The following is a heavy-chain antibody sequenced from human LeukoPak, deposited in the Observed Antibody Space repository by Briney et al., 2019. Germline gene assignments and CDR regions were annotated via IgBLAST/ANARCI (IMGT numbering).Heavy chain of an antibody. J-gene: IGHJ4*02. CDR2: INHSGST. D-gene: IGHD3-22*01. CDR3: ARGGRLYYDSSGTPVDY. V-gene: IGHV4-34*01. Sequence: PGGSLRLSCAASGFTVSDNYMAWVRQAPGKGLEWIGEINHSGSTNYNPSLKSRVTISVDTSKNQFSLKLSSVTAADTAVYYCARGGRLYYDSSGTPVDYWGQGTLVTVSS. CDR1: GFTVSDNY.